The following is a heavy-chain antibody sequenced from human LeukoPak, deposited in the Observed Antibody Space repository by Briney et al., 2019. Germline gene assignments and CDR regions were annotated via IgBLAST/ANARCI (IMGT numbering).Heavy chain of an antibody. V-gene: IGHV3-23*01. CDR2: ISGSGGST. Sequence: SGGSLRLYCAASGFTFSSYAMSWVRQAPGKGLEWVSAISGSGGSTYYADSVKGRFTISRDNSKNTLYLQMNSLRAEDTAVYYCAKVRVGGYSYGYHYYYGMDVWGQGTTVTVSS. CDR1: GFTFSSYA. CDR3: AKVRVGGYSYGYHYYYGMDV. D-gene: IGHD5-18*01. J-gene: IGHJ6*02.